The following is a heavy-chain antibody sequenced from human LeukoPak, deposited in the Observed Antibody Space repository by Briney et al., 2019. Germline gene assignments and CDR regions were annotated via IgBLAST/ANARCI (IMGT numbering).Heavy chain of an antibody. D-gene: IGHD5-18*01. CDR1: GYSFTSYW. CDR3: ARRGYSYGFYFDY. J-gene: IGHJ4*02. Sequence: GEPLKIFCKGSGYSFTSYWIGWVRPMPGKGLEWMGIIYPGDSDTRYSPSFQGQVTISADKSISTAYLQWSSLKASDTAMYYCARRGYSYGFYFDYWGQGTLVTVSS. V-gene: IGHV5-51*01. CDR2: IYPGDSDT.